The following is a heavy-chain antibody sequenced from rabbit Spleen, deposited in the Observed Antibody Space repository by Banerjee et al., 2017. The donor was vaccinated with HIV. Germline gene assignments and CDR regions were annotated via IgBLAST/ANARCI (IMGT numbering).Heavy chain of an antibody. CDR2: IEPIFGNT. CDR1: GFDFRHYG. CDR3: VRGSATMTMVITGYYLNL. V-gene: IGHV1S47*01. D-gene: IGHD2-1*01. Sequence: QEQLVESGGGLVQPGGSLKLSCKASGFDFRHYGVTWVRQAPGKGLEWIGYIEPIFGNTYYANWVNGRFTISSHNAQNTLYLQLSSLTAADTATYFCVRGSATMTMVITGYYLNLWGQGTLVTVS. J-gene: IGHJ4*01.